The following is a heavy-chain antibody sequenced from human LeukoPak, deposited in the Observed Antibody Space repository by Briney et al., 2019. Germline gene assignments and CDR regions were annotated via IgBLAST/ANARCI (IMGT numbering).Heavy chain of an antibody. D-gene: IGHD3-16*01. Sequence: SETLSLTCTVSGGSISGTYYWSWIRQPPGKGLEWTGYIYYTGTTDSNPSLKSRVTISLDTSKNQFSLNLSSVTAADTAVYYCARRWVYDKRAFDAWGQGTMVTVSS. J-gene: IGHJ3*01. CDR1: GGSISGTYY. CDR2: IYYTGTT. CDR3: ARRWVYDKRAFDA. V-gene: IGHV4-59*08.